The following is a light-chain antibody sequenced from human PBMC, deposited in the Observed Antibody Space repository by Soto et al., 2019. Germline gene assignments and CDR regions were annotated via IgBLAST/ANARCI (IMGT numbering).Light chain of an antibody. CDR3: QQYGSSPQT. V-gene: IGKV3-20*01. Sequence: EKVLMQSPGTLPLSPGERATLSCRASHSVGTYLVWYQQKPGQAPRLLIYGASTRATGIPDRFSGSGSGTDFTLTISRLEPEDFAVYYCQQYGSSPQTFGLGTNVDNK. CDR1: HSVGTY. CDR2: GAS. J-gene: IGKJ1*01.